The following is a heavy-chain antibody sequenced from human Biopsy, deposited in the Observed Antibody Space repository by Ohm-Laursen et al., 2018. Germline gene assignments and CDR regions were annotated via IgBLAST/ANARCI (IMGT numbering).Heavy chain of an antibody. V-gene: IGHV1-2*02. CDR2: IYPNSGDT. D-gene: IGHD3-3*01. J-gene: IGHJ4*02. CDR3: ARDLLEWSLPS. Sequence: ASVSVFCKASGDAFLGYYLHWVRQARGQGLEWMGSIYPNSGDTDFAQKFQGRVSMTRDTSVSTAYLELSSLRSDDTAIYYCARDLLEWSLPSWGQGTLVTVSS. CDR1: GDAFLGYY.